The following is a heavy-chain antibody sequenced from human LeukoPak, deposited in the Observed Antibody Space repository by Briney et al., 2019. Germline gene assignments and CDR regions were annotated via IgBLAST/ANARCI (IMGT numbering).Heavy chain of an antibody. CDR1: GGSFSGYY. CDR3: ARGPPYYGSGRKPNWFDP. V-gene: IGHV4-34*01. Sequence: SETLSLTCAVYGGSFSGYYWSWIRQPPGKGLEWIGEINHSGSTNNNPSLKSRVTISVDTSKNQFSLKLSSVTAADTAVYYCARGPPYYGSGRKPNWFDPWGQGTLVTVSS. J-gene: IGHJ5*02. CDR2: INHSGST. D-gene: IGHD3-10*01.